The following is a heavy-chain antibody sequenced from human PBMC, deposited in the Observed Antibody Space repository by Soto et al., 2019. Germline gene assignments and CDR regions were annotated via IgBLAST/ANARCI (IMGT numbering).Heavy chain of an antibody. D-gene: IGHD1-26*01. J-gene: IGHJ4*02. CDR2: VRGGGDLT. CDR1: GFTFSSYA. Sequence: GGSLRLSCASSGFTFSSYAMSLVRQAPGKGLEWITSVRGGGDLTYYADSVKGRFTISRDNSQNTINLQMHGLRAEDSAVYYCARDLRGAFDYWGQGTVVTVSS. CDR3: ARDLRGAFDY. V-gene: IGHV3-23*01.